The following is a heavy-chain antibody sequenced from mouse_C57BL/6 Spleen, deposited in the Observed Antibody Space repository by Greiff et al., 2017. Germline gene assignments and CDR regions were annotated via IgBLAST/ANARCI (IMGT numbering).Heavy chain of an antibody. CDR2: IRSKSNNYAT. V-gene: IGHV10-1*01. CDR1: GFSFNTYA. D-gene: IGHD1-1*01. CDR3: VRQGYYGSNYAMDY. J-gene: IGHJ4*01. Sequence: EAGGGLVQPKGSLKLPCAASGFSFNTYAMNWVRQAPGKGLEWAARIRSKSNNYATYYADSVKDRFTIFRDDPDSMLYLQMNNLKTEDTAMYYCVRQGYYGSNYAMDYWGQGTSVTVSS.